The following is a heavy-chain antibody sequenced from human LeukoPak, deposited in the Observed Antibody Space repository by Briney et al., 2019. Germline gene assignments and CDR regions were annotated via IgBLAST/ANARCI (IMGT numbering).Heavy chain of an antibody. J-gene: IGHJ6*03. D-gene: IGHD6-13*01. CDR1: GYTFTSYG. V-gene: IGHV1-18*01. CDR2: ISACNGNT. CDR3: GGSSRTYYYYMDV. Sequence: ASVKVSCKASGYTFTSYGISWVRQAPGQGLEWMGWISACNGNTNYAQKLQGRVTMTTDTSTSTAYMELRSLRSDDTAVYYCGGSSRTYYYYMDVWGKGTTVTVSS.